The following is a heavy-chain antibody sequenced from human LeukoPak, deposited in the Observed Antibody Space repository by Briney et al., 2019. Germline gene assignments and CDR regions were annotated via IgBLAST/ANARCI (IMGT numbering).Heavy chain of an antibody. D-gene: IGHD1-14*01. CDR2: IKQDGSEK. Sequence: GGSLRLSCAASGFTFSSYSMNWVRQAPGKGLEWVANIKQDGSEKYYVDSVKGRFTISRDNAKNSLYLQMNSLRAEDTAVYYCVKDNPLDYWGQGTLVIVSS. J-gene: IGHJ4*02. CDR3: VKDNPLDY. V-gene: IGHV3-7*01. CDR1: GFTFSSYS.